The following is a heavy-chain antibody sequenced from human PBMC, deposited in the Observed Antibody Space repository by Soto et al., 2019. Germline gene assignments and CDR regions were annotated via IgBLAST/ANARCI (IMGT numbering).Heavy chain of an antibody. CDR3: ARSDNRNSLYGVDV. Sequence: SETLSLTCAVNGGSLSGYYWSWIRQSPGKGLEWIGEINHRGSSDYNPSLKSRVTISIDASKNHVTLELTSVTAADTAVYYCARSDNRNSLYGVDVWGPGTAVTVS. J-gene: IGHJ6*02. CDR1: GGSLSGYY. CDR2: INHRGSS. D-gene: IGHD1-7*01. V-gene: IGHV4-34*01.